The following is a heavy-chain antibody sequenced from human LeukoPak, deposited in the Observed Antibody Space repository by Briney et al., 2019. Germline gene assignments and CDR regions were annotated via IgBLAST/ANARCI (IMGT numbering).Heavy chain of an antibody. CDR1: GGTFSSYA. CDR3: AIGQGWDCSGGSCYFDY. J-gene: IGHJ4*02. Sequence: GASVKVSCKASGGTFSSYAISWVRQAPGQGLEWMGRIIPILGIANYAQKFQGRVTITADKSTSTAYMELSSLRSEDTAVYYCAIGQGWDCSGGSCYFDYWGQGTLVTVSS. D-gene: IGHD2-15*01. V-gene: IGHV1-69*04. CDR2: IIPILGIA.